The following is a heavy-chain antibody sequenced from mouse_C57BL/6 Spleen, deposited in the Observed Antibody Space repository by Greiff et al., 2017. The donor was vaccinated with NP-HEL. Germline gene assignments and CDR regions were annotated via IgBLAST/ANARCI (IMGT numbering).Heavy chain of an antibody. D-gene: IGHD4-1*01. CDR1: GYTFTSYW. CDR2: IDPSDSYT. Sequence: QVQLQQPGAELVKPGASVKLSCKASGYTFTSYWMQWVKQRPGQGLEWIGEIDPSDSYTNYNQKFKGKATLTVDTSSSTAYMQLSSLTSEDSAVYYCARRGTGSIWAMDYWGQGTSVTVSS. CDR3: ARRGTGSIWAMDY. V-gene: IGHV1-50*01. J-gene: IGHJ4*01.